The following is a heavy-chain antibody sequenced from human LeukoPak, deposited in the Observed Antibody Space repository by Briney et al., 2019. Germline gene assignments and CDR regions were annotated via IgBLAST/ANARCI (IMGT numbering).Heavy chain of an antibody. CDR2: LSGLGYRT. CDR1: GFIFGSYA. CDR3: ARDLSGSYPDGDY. Sequence: GGSLRLSCEASGFIFGSYAMGWVRQAPGKGLEWVSGLSGLGYRTHYADSVRGRFIISRDNSKNSLFLQMNSLRAEDTAVYYCARDLSGSYPDGDYWGQGTLVTVSS. D-gene: IGHD1-26*01. J-gene: IGHJ4*02. V-gene: IGHV3-23*01.